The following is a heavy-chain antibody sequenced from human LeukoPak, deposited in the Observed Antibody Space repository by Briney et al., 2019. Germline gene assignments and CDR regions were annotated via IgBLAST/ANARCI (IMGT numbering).Heavy chain of an antibody. Sequence: ASLKVSSTASGYTFTKFGISWGPQAPGPRLEWMGWFSAYNVKTGYAQKLQGRLTITSDTSTSTVYMELRSLTSDDTAVYFCARGWSFDLAYYDSCGQGTLVTVSS. CDR3: ARGWSFDLAYYDS. J-gene: IGHJ4*02. CDR1: GYTFTKFG. CDR2: FSAYNVKT. V-gene: IGHV1-18*01.